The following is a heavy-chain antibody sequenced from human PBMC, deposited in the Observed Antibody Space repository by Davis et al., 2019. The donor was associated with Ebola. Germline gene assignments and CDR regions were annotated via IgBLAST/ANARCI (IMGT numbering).Heavy chain of an antibody. J-gene: IGHJ6*04. V-gene: IGHV3-30*04. CDR2: ISYDGREQ. Sequence: SLNIPCAASGFIFSNYALHWVRQAPGKGLEWVAYISYDGREQSYADSDSVKGRFTISRDNSKNTLYLQMNSLRAEDTAVYYCAKDIRARAFGVVLDVWGKGTTVTVSS. CDR3: AKDIRARAFGVVLDV. D-gene: IGHD3-3*01. CDR1: GFIFSNYA.